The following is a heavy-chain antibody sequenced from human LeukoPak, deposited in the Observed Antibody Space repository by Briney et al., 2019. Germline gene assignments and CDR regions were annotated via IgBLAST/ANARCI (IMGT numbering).Heavy chain of an antibody. V-gene: IGHV4-34*01. CDR3: ASPLNWDYAGAFDI. CDR1: GGSFSGYY. CDR2: INHSGST. J-gene: IGHJ3*02. D-gene: IGHD1-7*01. Sequence: SETLSLTCAVYGGSFSGYYWSWIRQPPGKGLEWIGEINHSGSTNYNPSLKSRVTISVDTSKNQFSLKLSSVTAADTAVYYCASPLNWDYAGAFDIWGQGTMVTVSS.